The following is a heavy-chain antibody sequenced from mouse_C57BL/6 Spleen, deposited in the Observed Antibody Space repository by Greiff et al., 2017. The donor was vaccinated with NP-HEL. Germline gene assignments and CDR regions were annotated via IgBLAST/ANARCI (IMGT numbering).Heavy chain of an antibody. Sequence: QVQLQQSGAELVRPGSSVKLSCKASGYTFTSYWMHWVKQRPIQGLEWIGNIDPSDSETHYNQKFKDKATLTVDKSSSTAYMQLSSLTSEDSAVYYCARLTTVVASGAMDYWGQGTSVTVSS. J-gene: IGHJ4*01. D-gene: IGHD1-1*01. V-gene: IGHV1-52*01. CDR3: ARLTTVVASGAMDY. CDR1: GYTFTSYW. CDR2: IDPSDSET.